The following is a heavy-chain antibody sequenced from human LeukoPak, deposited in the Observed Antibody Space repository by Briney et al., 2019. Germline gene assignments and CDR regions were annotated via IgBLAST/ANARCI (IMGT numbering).Heavy chain of an antibody. CDR2: INPNSGGT. D-gene: IGHD6-25*01. CDR1: GYTFTGHY. CDR3: ATSSYSSVALDY. Sequence: ASVKVSCKASGYTFTGHYMHWVRQAPGQGLEWMGWINPNSGGTNYAQKFQGRVTMTRDTSISTAYMELSRLRSDHTAVYYCATSSYSSVALDYWGQGTLVTVSS. J-gene: IGHJ4*02. V-gene: IGHV1-2*02.